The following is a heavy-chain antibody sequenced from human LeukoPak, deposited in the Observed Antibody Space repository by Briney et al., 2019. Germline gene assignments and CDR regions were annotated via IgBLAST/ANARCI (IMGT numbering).Heavy chain of an antibody. J-gene: IGHJ4*02. CDR1: EGTFTNYT. D-gene: IGHD6-19*01. CDR2: VIPIFGIR. Sequence: VASVKVSCKASEGTFTNYTISWARQAPGQGLEWMGRVIPIFGIRNYVQKFQGRVTIAADKSTGTAYMELSSLRSEDTAVYYCARVAVAGRGSFSFDYWGQGTLVTVSS. V-gene: IGHV1-69*02. CDR3: ARVAVAGRGSFSFDY.